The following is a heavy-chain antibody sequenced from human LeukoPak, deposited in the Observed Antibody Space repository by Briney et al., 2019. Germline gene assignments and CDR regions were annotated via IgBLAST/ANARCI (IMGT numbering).Heavy chain of an antibody. CDR3: ARDWGSSSSSDY. D-gene: IGHD6-6*01. J-gene: IGHJ4*02. Sequence: SQTLSLTCTVSGGSISSGSYYWSWIRQPAGKGLEWIGRIYTSGSTNYNPSLKSRVTISVDTSKNQFSLKLSSVTAADMAVYYCARDWGSSSSSDYWGQGTLVTVSS. CDR1: GGSISSGSYY. V-gene: IGHV4-61*02. CDR2: IYTSGST.